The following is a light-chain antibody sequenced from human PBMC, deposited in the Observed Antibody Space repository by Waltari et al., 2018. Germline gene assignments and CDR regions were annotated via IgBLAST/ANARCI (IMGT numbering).Light chain of an antibody. CDR3: QQSYSTPPK. CDR1: QSISSY. J-gene: IGKJ4*02. CDR2: AAS. Sequence: DIQMTQSPSSLSASVGARVTITCRASQSISSYLNLYQQKPGKAPKLLIYAASSLQSGVPSRFSGSGSGKDVTLTISSLQPEDFATYYCQQSYSTPPKFGGGTKVEIK. V-gene: IGKV1-39*01.